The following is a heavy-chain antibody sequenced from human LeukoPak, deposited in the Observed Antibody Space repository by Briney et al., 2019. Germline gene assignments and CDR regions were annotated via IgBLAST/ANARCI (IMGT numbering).Heavy chain of an antibody. J-gene: IGHJ4*02. CDR1: GFTFSSYS. CDR2: ISSSSSYI. Sequence: PGGSLRLSCAASGFTFSSYSMNWVRQAPGKGLEWVSSISSSSSYIYYADSVKGRFTISRDNAKNSLYLQMNSLRAEDTAVNYCARDGLVIDDYWGQGTLVTVSS. V-gene: IGHV3-21*01. CDR3: ARDGLVIDDY. D-gene: IGHD3/OR15-3a*01.